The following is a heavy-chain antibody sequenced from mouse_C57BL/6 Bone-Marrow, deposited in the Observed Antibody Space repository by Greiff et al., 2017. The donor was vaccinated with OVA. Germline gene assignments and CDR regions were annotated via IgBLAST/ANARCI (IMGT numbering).Heavy chain of an antibody. J-gene: IGHJ4*01. D-gene: IGHD2-3*01. CDR1: GYTFTSYG. CDR2: IYPRSGNT. V-gene: IGHV1-81*01. Sequence: QVQLQQSGAELARPGASVKLSCKASGYTFTSYGISWVKQRTGQGLEWIGEIYPRSGNTYYNEKFKGKATLTADKSACTAYMVLRRLTTEDSAVYFGARGRWLPNRAMDYWGQGTSVTVSS. CDR3: ARGRWLPNRAMDY.